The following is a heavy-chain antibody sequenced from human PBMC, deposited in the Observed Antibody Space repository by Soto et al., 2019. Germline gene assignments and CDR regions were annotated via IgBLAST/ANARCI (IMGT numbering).Heavy chain of an antibody. CDR1: GFTFRSYA. V-gene: IGHV3-30-3*01. J-gene: IGHJ6*02. CDR3: ARDKYYYDSSGYYRGNYYYYGMDV. Sequence: QVQLVESGGGVVQPGRSLRLSCAASGFTFRSYAMHWVRQAPGKGLEWVAVISYDGSNKYYADSVKGRFTISRDNSKKTLDRLKNSLRAEDTAVYYCARDKYYYDSSGYYRGNYYYYGMDVWGQGTTVTVSS. D-gene: IGHD3-22*01. CDR2: ISYDGSNK.